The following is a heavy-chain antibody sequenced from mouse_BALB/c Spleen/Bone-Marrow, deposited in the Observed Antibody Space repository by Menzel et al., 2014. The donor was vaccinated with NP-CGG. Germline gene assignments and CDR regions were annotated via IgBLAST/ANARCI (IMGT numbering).Heavy chain of an antibody. J-gene: IGHJ4*01. CDR3: TRQYGNYYAMDY. V-gene: IGHV1S126*01. CDR1: GYTFXSYW. CDR2: IYPSDSYT. Sequence: VKLMESGAELVRPGASVKVSCKASGYTFXSYWINWVKQRPGQGLEWIGNIYPSDSYTNYNQNFKDKATLTVDKSSSTAYMQLSSPTSEDSAVYYCTRQYGNYYAMDYWGQGTSVTVSS. D-gene: IGHD2-10*02.